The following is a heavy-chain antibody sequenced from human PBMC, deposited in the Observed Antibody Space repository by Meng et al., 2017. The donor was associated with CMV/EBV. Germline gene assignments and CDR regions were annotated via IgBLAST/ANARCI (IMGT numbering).Heavy chain of an antibody. J-gene: IGHJ6*02. CDR3: ARETYDFWSGSYYYYYGVDV. CDR2: ISSSSSYI. V-gene: IGHV3-21*01. Sequence: GGSLRLSCAASGFTFSSYSMNWVRQAPGKGLEWVSSISSSSSYIYYADSVKGRFTISRDNAKNSLYLQMNSLRAEDTAVYYCARETYDFWSGSYYYYYGVDVWGQGTTVTVSS. D-gene: IGHD3-3*01. CDR1: GFTFSSYS.